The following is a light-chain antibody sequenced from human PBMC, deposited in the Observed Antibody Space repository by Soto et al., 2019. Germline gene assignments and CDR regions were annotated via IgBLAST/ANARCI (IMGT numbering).Light chain of an antibody. CDR3: QQRSNWPPWT. CDR2: DAS. V-gene: IGKV3-11*01. Sequence: EIVLTQSPATLSLFPGERATLSCRASQSVSSYLGWYQQKPGQAPRLLIYDASNRATGIPARFSGSGSGTDFTLTISSLEPEDFAVYYCQQRSNWPPWTFGQGTKVEIK. J-gene: IGKJ1*01. CDR1: QSVSSY.